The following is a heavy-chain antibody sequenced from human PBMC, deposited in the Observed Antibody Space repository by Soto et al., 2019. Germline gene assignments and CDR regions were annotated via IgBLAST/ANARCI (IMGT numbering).Heavy chain of an antibody. CDR1: GGAVSSGTYY. Sequence: SGTLSLTCTVSGGAVSSGTYYWSWIRQPPGKGLEWIGHIYFTGSTNYNPSLKSRVTMSLDTSRNQFSLKLSSVTAADTAVYYCTRGPPRVQWLDPWGLGTLVTVYS. CDR2: IYFTGST. CDR3: TRGPPRVQWLDP. V-gene: IGHV4-61*01. J-gene: IGHJ5*02.